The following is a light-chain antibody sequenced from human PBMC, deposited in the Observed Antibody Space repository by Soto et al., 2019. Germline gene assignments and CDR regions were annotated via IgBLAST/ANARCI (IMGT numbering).Light chain of an antibody. J-gene: IGKJ1*01. V-gene: IGKV3-20*01. CDR3: QQYGSSPPKT. Sequence: EIVLTQSPGTLSFSPGERATLSCRASHSVSSSYLAWYQQKPGQAPRLLIYGASSRATGIPDRFSGSGSGTDFTLTISRLEPEDFAVYYCQQYGSSPPKTFGQGTKVDIK. CDR2: GAS. CDR1: HSVSSSY.